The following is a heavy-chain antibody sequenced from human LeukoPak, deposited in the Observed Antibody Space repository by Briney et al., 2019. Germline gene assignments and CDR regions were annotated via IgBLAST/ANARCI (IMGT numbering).Heavy chain of an antibody. J-gene: IGHJ5*02. CDR2: INHSGST. CDR1: GGSFSGYY. Sequence: PSETLSLTCAVYGGSFSGYYWSWIRQPPGKGLEWIGEINHSGSTNYNPSLKSRVTISVDTSKNQFSLKLSSVTAADTAVYYCARGEYYDFWSGQSTYNWFDPWGQGTLVTVSS. D-gene: IGHD3-3*01. V-gene: IGHV4-34*01. CDR3: ARGEYYDFWSGQSTYNWFDP.